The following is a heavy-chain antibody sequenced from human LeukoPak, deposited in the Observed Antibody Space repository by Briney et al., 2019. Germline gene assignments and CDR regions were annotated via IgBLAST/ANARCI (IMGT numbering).Heavy chain of an antibody. D-gene: IGHD1-26*01. J-gene: IGHJ6*02. Sequence: GGSLRLSCAASGFTFSSYSMNWVRQAPGKGLEWVSSIISSNYIYYADSVKGRFTISRDNAKNSLYLQMNSLRAEDTAVYYCARGVGGGMDVWGQGTTVTVSS. CDR3: ARGVGGGMDV. CDR1: GFTFSSYS. CDR2: IISSNYI. V-gene: IGHV3-21*01.